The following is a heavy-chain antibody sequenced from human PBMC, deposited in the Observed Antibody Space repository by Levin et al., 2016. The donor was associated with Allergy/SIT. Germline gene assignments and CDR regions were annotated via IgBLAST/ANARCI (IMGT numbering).Heavy chain of an antibody. CDR3: ARDDLGYCSSTSCYVGGY. J-gene: IGHJ4*02. CDR1: GGTFSSYA. CDR2: IIPIFGTA. V-gene: IGHV1-69*13. Sequence: SVKVSCKASGGTFSSYAISWVRQAPGQGLEWMGGIIPIFGTANYAQKFQGRVTITADESTSTAYMELSSLRSEDTAVYYCARDDLGYCSSTSCYVGGYWGQGTLGHRLL. D-gene: IGHD2-2*01.